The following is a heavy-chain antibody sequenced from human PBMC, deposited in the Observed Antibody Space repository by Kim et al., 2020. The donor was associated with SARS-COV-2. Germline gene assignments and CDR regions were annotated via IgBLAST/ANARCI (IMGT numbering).Heavy chain of an antibody. CDR1: GFTFSNAW. J-gene: IGHJ6*02. CDR2: IKSKTDGGTT. CDR3: TTDGYGSGSYYRYHHYYYYGMDV. Sequence: GGSLRLSCAASGFTFSNAWMSWVRQAPGKGLEWVGRIKSKTDGGTTDYAAPVKGRFTISRDDSKNTLYLQMNSLKTEDTAVYYCTTDGYGSGSYYRYHHYYYYGMDVWGQGTTVTVSS. V-gene: IGHV3-15*01. D-gene: IGHD3-10*01.